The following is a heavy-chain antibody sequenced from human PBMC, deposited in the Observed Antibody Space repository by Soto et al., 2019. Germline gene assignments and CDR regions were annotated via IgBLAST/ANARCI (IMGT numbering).Heavy chain of an antibody. CDR1: GGTFSSYA. D-gene: IGHD3-22*01. CDR3: ASSNYYDSSGRSDY. J-gene: IGHJ4*02. Sequence: ASVKVSCKASGGTFSSYAISWVRQAPGQGLEWMGGIIPIFGTANYAQKLQGRVTITADKSTSTAYMELSSLRSEDTAVYYCASSNYYDSSGRSDYWGQGTLVTVSS. V-gene: IGHV1-69*06. CDR2: IIPIFGTA.